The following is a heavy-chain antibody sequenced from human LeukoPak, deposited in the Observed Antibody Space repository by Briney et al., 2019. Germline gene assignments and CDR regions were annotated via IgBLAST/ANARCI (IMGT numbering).Heavy chain of an antibody. J-gene: IGHJ3*02. CDR1: GYTFTSYD. Sequence: ASVKVSCKASGYTFTSYDINWVRQATGQGLEWMGWINPNSGNTGYAQKFQGRVTITRNTSISTAYMELSSLRSEDTAVYYCARGGDDYGDYEGAFDIWGQGTMVTVSS. D-gene: IGHD4-17*01. CDR3: ARGGDDYGDYEGAFDI. V-gene: IGHV1-8*01. CDR2: INPNSGNT.